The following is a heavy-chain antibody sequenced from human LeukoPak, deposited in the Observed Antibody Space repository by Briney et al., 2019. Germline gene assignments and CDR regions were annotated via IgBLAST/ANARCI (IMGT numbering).Heavy chain of an antibody. CDR3: ARDSGSYYNPDYYYYGMDV. CDR2: ISAYNGNT. V-gene: IGHV1-18*01. CDR1: GYTFTSYG. D-gene: IGHD3-10*01. J-gene: IGHJ6*02. Sequence: ASVKVSCKASGYTFTSYGISWVRQAPGQGLEWMGWISAYNGNTNYAQKLQGRVTMTTDTSTSTAYMELRSLRSDDTAVYYCARDSGSYYNPDYYYYGMDVWGQGITVTVSS.